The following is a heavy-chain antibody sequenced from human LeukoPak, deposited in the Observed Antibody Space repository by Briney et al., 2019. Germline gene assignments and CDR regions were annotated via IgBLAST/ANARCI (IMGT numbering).Heavy chain of an antibody. V-gene: IGHV4-38-2*02. J-gene: IGHJ3*02. CDR1: GYSITSGYY. CDR2: VYHSGDT. Sequence: PSETLSLTCTISGYSITSGYYWGWIRQPPGKGVECIGSVYHSGDTYYNPSLKSRVTISVDTSENQFSLKLTSVTAADTALYFCARHSRRCSSTTCYTGAFDIWGPGTVVTVSS. CDR3: ARHSRRCSSTTCYTGAFDI. D-gene: IGHD2-2*02.